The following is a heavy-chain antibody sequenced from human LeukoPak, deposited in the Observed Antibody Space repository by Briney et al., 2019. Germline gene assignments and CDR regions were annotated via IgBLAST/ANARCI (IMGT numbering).Heavy chain of an antibody. CDR3: AREGVVLMVYALYYYYGMDV. J-gene: IGHJ6*02. D-gene: IGHD2-8*01. CDR2: MNPNSGNT. CDR1: GYTFTSYD. Sequence: ASVKVSCKASGYTFTSYDINWVRQATGQGLEWMGWMNPNSGNTGYAQKFQGRVTMTRNTSISTAYMELSSLRSEDTAVYYCAREGVVLMVYALYYYYGMDVWGQGTTVTVSS. V-gene: IGHV1-8*01.